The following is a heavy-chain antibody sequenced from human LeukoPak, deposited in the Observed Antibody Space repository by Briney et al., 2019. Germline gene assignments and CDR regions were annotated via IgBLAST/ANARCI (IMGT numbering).Heavy chain of an antibody. CDR1: GGTFSSYA. Sequence: SVKVSCKASGGTFSSYAISWVRQAPGQGLEWMGGIIPIFGTANYAQKFQGRVTITTDESTSTAYMELSSLRSGDTAVYYCARDQDSYGDYVHWFDPWGQGTLVTVSS. J-gene: IGHJ5*02. CDR2: IIPIFGTA. D-gene: IGHD4-17*01. V-gene: IGHV1-69*05. CDR3: ARDQDSYGDYVHWFDP.